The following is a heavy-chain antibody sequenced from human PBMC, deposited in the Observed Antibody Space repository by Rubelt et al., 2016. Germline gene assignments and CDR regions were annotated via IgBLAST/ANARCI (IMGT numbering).Heavy chain of an antibody. D-gene: IGHD3-10*01. CDR1: GYTFTGYY. J-gene: IGHJ4*02. CDR3: LLSGAGF. V-gene: IGHV1-2*06. CDR2: INPHSGDT. Sequence: QVQLVQSGAEVKKPGASVKVSCKASGYTFTGYYMHWVRQAPGQGLEWVGRINPHSGDTNFAQKFQDRVTMTGDMAITSGYMELSRLGSDDMAVYYCLLSGAGFWGQGTLVTVSS.